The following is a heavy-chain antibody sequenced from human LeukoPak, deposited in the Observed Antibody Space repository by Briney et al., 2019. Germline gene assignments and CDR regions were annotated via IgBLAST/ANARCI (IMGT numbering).Heavy chain of an antibody. Sequence: SETLSLTCTVSGDSIYSYYWSWIRQPAGKGLEWIGHIYTTGSTNYNPSLNSRVTMSVDTSKSQFSLKLTSVTAADTAVYYCARQFIIGNWGTHAFHIWGQGTMVTVSS. D-gene: IGHD1-20*01. J-gene: IGHJ3*02. CDR3: ARQFIIGNWGTHAFHI. CDR1: GDSIYSYY. V-gene: IGHV4-4*07. CDR2: IYTTGST.